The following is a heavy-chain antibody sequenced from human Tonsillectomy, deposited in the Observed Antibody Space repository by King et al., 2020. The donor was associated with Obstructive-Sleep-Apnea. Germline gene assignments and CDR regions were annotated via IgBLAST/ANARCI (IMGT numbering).Heavy chain of an antibody. J-gene: IGHJ6*02. D-gene: IGHD3-10*01. Sequence: VQLVESGGGVVQPGRSLRLSCEVSGFTFRTYGMHWVRQAPGKGLEWVAYIRYPGNNKFYTDSVKGRFTISRDNSKNTLYLQMNSLRAEDSAVYYCAKDEEFNYGFGMDVWGQGTTVTVSS. CDR3: AKDEEFNYGFGMDV. CDR1: GFTFRTYG. V-gene: IGHV3-30*02. CDR2: IRYPGNNK.